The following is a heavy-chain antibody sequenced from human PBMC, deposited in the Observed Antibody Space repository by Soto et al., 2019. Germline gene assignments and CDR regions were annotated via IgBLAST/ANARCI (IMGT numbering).Heavy chain of an antibody. CDR3: ARWPDGYYYYGMDV. CDR1: GYTFTSYD. V-gene: IGHV1-8*01. CDR2: MNPNSGNT. J-gene: IGHJ6*02. Sequence: QVQLVQSGAEVKKPGASVKVSCKASGYTFTSYDINWVRQATGQGLGWMGWMNPNSGNTGYAQKFQGRLTMTRNTSISTAYMELSSLRSEDTAVYYCARWPDGYYYYGMDVWGQGTTVTVSS.